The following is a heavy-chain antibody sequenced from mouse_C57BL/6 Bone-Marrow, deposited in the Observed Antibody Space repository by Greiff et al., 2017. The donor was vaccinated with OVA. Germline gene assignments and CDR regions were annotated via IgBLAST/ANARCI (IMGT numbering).Heavy chain of an antibody. J-gene: IGHJ2*01. CDR3: ARCLYDGYYDY. CDR2: IDPSDSYN. D-gene: IGHD2-3*01. V-gene: IGHV1-69*01. CDR1: GYTFTSYW. Sequence: QVQLQQPGAELVMPGASVKLSCKASGYTFTSYWMHWVKQRPGQGLEWIGEIDPSDSYNNYNQKFKGKSTLTVDKSSSTAYMQLRSLTSEDSAVYYCARCLYDGYYDYWGQGTTLTVSS.